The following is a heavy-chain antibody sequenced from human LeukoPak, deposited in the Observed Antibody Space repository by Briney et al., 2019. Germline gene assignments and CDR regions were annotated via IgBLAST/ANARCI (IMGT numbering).Heavy chain of an antibody. J-gene: IGHJ3*02. V-gene: IGHV4-59*01. CDR3: ARAMGGPGPFDI. CDR1: GGSISSYY. Sequence: NPSETLSLTCTVSGGSISSYYWSWIRQPPGKGLEWIGYIYYSGSTNYNPSPKSRVTISVDTSKNQFSLKLSSVTAADTAVYYCARAMGGPGPFDIWGQGTMVTVSS. CDR2: IYYSGST. D-gene: IGHD1-14*01.